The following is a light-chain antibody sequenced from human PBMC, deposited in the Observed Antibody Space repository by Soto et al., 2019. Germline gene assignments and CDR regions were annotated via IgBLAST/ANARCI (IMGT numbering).Light chain of an antibody. CDR1: QSISTY. V-gene: IGKV1-39*01. CDR2: DAS. CDR3: QQSYMDPIT. J-gene: IGKJ5*01. Sequence: DIQMTQSPSSLSASVGNRVTITCRASQSISTYLNWYQNKPGKAPNLLIYDASRLQSGVPSRFSGSGGGTDFTLSISSVQPEDFATYFCQQSYMDPITFGQGTRLEI.